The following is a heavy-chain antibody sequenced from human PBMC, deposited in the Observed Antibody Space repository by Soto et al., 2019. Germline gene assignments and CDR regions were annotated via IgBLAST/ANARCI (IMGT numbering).Heavy chain of an antibody. CDR2: INAGNGNT. V-gene: IGHV1-3*01. D-gene: IGHD3-16*01. Sequence: QVQLVQSGAEVKRPGASVKVSCEASGYTFTKYTIHWVRQAPGQRLEWMGWINAGNGNTKYSQNLQGRVTITRDTSATTAYVELSSLRSEDTAVYYCARDQVWDDDNDYYQKYFDYWGQGTLVTVSS. J-gene: IGHJ4*02. CDR1: GYTFTKYT. CDR3: ARDQVWDDDNDYYQKYFDY.